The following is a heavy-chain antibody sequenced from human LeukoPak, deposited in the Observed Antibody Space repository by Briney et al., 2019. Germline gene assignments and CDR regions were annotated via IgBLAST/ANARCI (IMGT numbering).Heavy chain of an antibody. D-gene: IGHD6-19*01. J-gene: IGHJ4*02. CDR2: IYYSGST. CDR1: GGSISSSSYY. V-gene: IGHV4-39*07. Sequence: SETLSLTCTVSGGSISSSSYYWGWIRQPPGKGLEWIGSIYYSGSTYYNPSLKSRVTISVDTSKNQFSLKLSSVTAADTAVYYCAREGVAGPDYWGQGTLVTVSS. CDR3: AREGVAGPDY.